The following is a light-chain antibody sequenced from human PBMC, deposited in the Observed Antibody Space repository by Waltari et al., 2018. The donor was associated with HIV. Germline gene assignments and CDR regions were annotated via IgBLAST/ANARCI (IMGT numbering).Light chain of an antibody. CDR2: GAS. Sequence: EIVLTQSPGTLSLSPGERATLSCRASQSVSSNYLAWYQQKPGQAPRLLIYGASNRATGIPDRFSGSGYGTDFTLTISRLEPEDFAVYYCQQYCSSPPYTFGQGTKLEIK. CDR1: QSVSSNY. CDR3: QQYCSSPPYT. V-gene: IGKV3-20*01. J-gene: IGKJ2*01.